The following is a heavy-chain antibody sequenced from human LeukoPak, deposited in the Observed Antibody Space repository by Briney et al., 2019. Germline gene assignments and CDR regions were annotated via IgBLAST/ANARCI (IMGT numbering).Heavy chain of an antibody. CDR1: GFTFSSYG. Sequence: GGSLRLSCAASGFTFSSYGMHWVRQAPGKGLEWVAVIWYDGSNKYYADSVKGRFTISRDNSKNTLYLQMNSLRAEDTAVYYCAKDLRGYTYDAFDYWGQGTLVTVSS. D-gene: IGHD5-18*01. J-gene: IGHJ4*02. V-gene: IGHV3-33*06. CDR3: AKDLRGYTYDAFDY. CDR2: IWYDGSNK.